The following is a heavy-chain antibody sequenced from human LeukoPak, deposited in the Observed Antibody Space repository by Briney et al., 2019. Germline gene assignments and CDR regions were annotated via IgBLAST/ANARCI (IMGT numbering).Heavy chain of an antibody. D-gene: IGHD3-22*01. CDR1: GFTFSSYG. CDR3: AYDSSGYFDY. CDR2: ISYDGSNK. Sequence: GGFLRLSCAASGFTFSSYGMHWVRQAPGKGLEWVAVISYDGSNKYYADSVKGRFTISRDNSKNTLYLQMNSLRAEDTAVYYCAYDSSGYFDYWGQGTLVTLSS. V-gene: IGHV3-30*18. J-gene: IGHJ4*02.